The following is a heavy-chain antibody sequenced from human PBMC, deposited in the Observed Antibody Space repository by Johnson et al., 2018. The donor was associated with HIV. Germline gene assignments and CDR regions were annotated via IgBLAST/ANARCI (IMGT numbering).Heavy chain of an antibody. CDR1: GFTFSSYA. CDR2: ISGSGGST. CDR3: ARDPPYGGNPSAFDV. V-gene: IGHV3-23*04. Sequence: MLLVESGGGVVKPGGSLRLSCAASGFTFSSYAMHWVRQAPGKGLEWVSAISGSGGSTYYADSVKGRFTISRDNSKNTLYLQMNSLRAEDTAVYYCARDPPYGGNPSAFDVWGQGTMVTVSS. J-gene: IGHJ3*01. D-gene: IGHD4-23*01.